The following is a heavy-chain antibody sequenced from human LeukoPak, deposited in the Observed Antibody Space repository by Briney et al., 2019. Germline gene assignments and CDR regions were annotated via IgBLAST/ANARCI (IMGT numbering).Heavy chain of an antibody. Sequence: GGSLRLSCAASGFTVSSNYMNWVRQAPGKGLEWVSIIYNEGTTYYADSVRGRFTISRDDSKNTIYLQMNSLRAEDTAIYYCARDSFHTYWGQGTLVTVSS. V-gene: IGHV3-66*01. D-gene: IGHD3-16*02. CDR3: ARDSFHTY. J-gene: IGHJ4*02. CDR2: IYNEGTT. CDR1: GFTVSSNY.